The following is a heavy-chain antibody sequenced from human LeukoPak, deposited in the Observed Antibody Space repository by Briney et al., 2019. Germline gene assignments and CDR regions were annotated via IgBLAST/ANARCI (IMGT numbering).Heavy chain of an antibody. CDR2: ISSSSSYI. V-gene: IGHV3-21*01. CDR1: GFTFSSYS. J-gene: IGHJ5*02. Sequence: TGGSLRLSCAASGFTFSSYSMNWVRQAPGKGLEWVSSISSSSSYIYYEDSVKGRFTISRDNAKNSLYLQMNSLRAEDTAVYYCARDNYYDVNWFDPWGQGTLVTVSS. D-gene: IGHD3-22*01. CDR3: ARDNYYDVNWFDP.